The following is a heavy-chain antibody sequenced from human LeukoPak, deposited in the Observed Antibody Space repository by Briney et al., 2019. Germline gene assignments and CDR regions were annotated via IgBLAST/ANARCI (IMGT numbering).Heavy chain of an antibody. CDR2: IYPGDSDT. Sequence: PGESLKISCKGSGYSFTSYWIGWVRQMPGKGLEWMGIIYPGDSDTRYSPSFQGQVTISADKSISTAYLQWSSLKASDTAMYYCAIVGDYYGSGSYKGAFDYWGQGTLVTVSS. CDR3: AIVGDYYGSGSYKGAFDY. CDR1: GYSFTSYW. V-gene: IGHV5-51*01. J-gene: IGHJ4*02. D-gene: IGHD3-10*01.